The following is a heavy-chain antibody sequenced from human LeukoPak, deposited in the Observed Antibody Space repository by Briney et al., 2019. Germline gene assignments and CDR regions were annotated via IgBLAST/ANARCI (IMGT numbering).Heavy chain of an antibody. V-gene: IGHV3-23*01. CDR2: ISSSGDDT. J-gene: IGHJ4*02. CDR1: GFTFSSYA. CDR3: AKVNRGSCCRSFDY. Sequence: QPGGSLTLSCAASGFTFSSYAMSWVRQAPGKGLEYISAISSSGDDTLYADSVKGRFTISRDNFKNTLYLQMNSLRAEDTAVYYCAKVNRGSCCRSFDYWGEGTLVTVSS. D-gene: IGHD2-15*01.